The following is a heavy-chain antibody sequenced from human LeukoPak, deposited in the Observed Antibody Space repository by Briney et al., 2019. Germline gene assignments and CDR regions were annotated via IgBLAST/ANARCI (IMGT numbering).Heavy chain of an antibody. D-gene: IGHD3-9*01. CDR2: ISWDEDK. Sequence: SGPTLVNPTQTLTLTCSFSGFSLSSNGVGVAWIRQPPGEALEWLALISWDEDKRYNPSLNGRLTITKGTSNNQVVPRMTNMDPVDTGTYYCAHSNFDVLTGYFPSPPRGSRQWYFDLWGRGTPVTVSS. CDR1: GFSLSSNGVG. CDR3: AHSNFDVLTGYFPSPPRGSRQWYFDL. V-gene: IGHV2-5*02. J-gene: IGHJ2*01.